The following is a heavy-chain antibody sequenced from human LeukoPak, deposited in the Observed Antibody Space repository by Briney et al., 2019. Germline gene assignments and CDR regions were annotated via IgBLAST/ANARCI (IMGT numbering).Heavy chain of an antibody. D-gene: IGHD2-15*01. CDR3: ARAPRGVVVKSDAFDI. Sequence: SETLSLTCSVSGGSISSSSYYWGWIRQPPGKGLEWIGYIYYSGSTNYNPSLKSRVRTSVDTSKKQFSLKLSSVTAADTAVYYCARAPRGVVVKSDAFDIWGQGTMVTVSS. J-gene: IGHJ3*02. CDR1: GGSISSSSYY. V-gene: IGHV4-61*05. CDR2: IYYSGST.